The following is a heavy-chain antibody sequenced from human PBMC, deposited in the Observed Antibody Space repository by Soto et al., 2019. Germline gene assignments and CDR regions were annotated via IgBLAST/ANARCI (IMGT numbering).Heavy chain of an antibody. CDR1: GFSFSNYG. CDR3: VKVSCRSCAFFDF. V-gene: IGHV3-30*18. Sequence: QVQLVQSGGGVVQPGRSLRLSCEASGFSTASGFSFSNYGMHWVRQAPGKGLEWVAVISYDGTYQYYADSVKGRFTIFRDNSKYTVDLQMNSLRVEDTAVYYCVKVSCRSCAFFDFWCKGTLVSVPS. D-gene: IGHD2-21*01. CDR2: ISYDGTYQ. J-gene: IGHJ4*02.